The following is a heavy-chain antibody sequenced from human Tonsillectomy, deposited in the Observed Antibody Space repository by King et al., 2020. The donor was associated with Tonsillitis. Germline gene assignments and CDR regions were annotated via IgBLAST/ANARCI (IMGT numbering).Heavy chain of an antibody. V-gene: IGHV5-51*01. J-gene: IGHJ4*02. CDR1: GYNFTTYW. CDR3: ARGEGFDFDY. D-gene: IGHD3-16*01. Sequence: ELQLVQSGAEVKKPGESLKISCKVSGYNFTTYWIGWVRQMPGKGLEWMGIIYPDVSDARYSPSFQGQVSMSADKSILTAYLQWSSLKASDTAIFYCARGEGFDFDYWGQGTLVTVSS. CDR2: IYPDVSDA.